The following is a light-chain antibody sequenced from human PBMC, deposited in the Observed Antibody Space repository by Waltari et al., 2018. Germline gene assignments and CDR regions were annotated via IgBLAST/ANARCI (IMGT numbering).Light chain of an antibody. CDR2: KNN. V-gene: IGLV1-47*01. CDR1: SSNIGSNY. CDR3: AAGDDSLSGLV. J-gene: IGLJ3*02. Sequence: QSVLTQPPSASGTPGQKVTISCNGSSSNIGSNYVYWYQQFPGTAPKLLIFKNNQRPSGVPDRVSDSKSGTSASLAINGLRSEDEADYDCAAGDDSLSGLVLGGGTKVTVL.